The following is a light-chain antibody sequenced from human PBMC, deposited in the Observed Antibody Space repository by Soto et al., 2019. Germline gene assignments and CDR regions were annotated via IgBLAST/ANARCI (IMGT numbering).Light chain of an antibody. CDR2: GAS. CDR3: QQYGSSP. V-gene: IGKV3-20*01. J-gene: IGKJ1*01. CDR1: QSVSSSY. Sequence: EIVLTQSPGTLSLSPGERATLSCRASQSVSSSYLAWYQQKPGQAPSLLIYGASSRATGIPDRFSGSGSGTDFTLTISRLEPEDFAVYYCQQYGSSPFGQGTKVDIK.